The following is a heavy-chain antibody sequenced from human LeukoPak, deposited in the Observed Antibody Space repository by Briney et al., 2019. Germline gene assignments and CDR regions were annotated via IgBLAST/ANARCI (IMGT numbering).Heavy chain of an antibody. CDR1: GYTFTSYG. J-gene: IGHJ6*02. V-gene: IGHV1-18*01. CDR3: ARADYYSAMDV. Sequence: ASVKVSCKASGYTFTSYGISWVRRAPGQGLEWMGWISAYNGNANYAQKFLGRVTMTTDTATSTAYMELRSLRSDDTAVFYCARADYYSAMDVWGQGTSVTVSS. CDR2: ISAYNGNA.